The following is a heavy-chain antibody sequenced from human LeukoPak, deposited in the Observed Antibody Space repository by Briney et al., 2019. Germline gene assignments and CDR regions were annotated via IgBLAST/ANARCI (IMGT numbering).Heavy chain of an antibody. Sequence: GASVKVSCKASGYTFTSYGISWVRQAPGQGLEWMGWISAYNGNTNYAQKLQGRVTMTTDTSTSTAYMELRSLRSDDTAVYYCARAHTDYGDSHYFDYWGQGTLVTVPS. J-gene: IGHJ4*02. CDR2: ISAYNGNT. CDR3: ARAHTDYGDSHYFDY. CDR1: GYTFTSYG. V-gene: IGHV1-18*01. D-gene: IGHD4-17*01.